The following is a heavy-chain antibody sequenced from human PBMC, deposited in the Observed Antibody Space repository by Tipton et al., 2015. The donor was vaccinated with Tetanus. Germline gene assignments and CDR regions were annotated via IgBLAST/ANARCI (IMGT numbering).Heavy chain of an antibody. CDR3: ARDSSSWGRN. CDR1: GFTFSGSD. D-gene: IGHD6-13*01. V-gene: IGHV3-73*01. CDR2: IRRAANYHAT. Sequence: SLRLSCAASGFTFSGSDMQWVRQASGKGLEWVGRIRRAANYHATAYAASVKGRFNISRDNSKNTLYLQMNTLRAEDTAVYYCARDSSSWGRNWGQGTLVTVSS. J-gene: IGHJ4*02.